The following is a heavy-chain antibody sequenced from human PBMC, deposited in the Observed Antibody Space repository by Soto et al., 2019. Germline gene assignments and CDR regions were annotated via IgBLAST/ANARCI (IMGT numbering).Heavy chain of an antibody. CDR3: VKGEYYYDSSGYYPFDY. CDR2: ISTNGGST. D-gene: IGHD3-22*01. V-gene: IGHV3-64D*06. Sequence: GGSLSLSCTASGFPFSIYSMHWVRQAPGKGLEYVSSISTNGGSTHYADSVKGRFTISRDNSKNTQYLQMSSLRADDTAVYYCVKGEYYYDSSGYYPFDYWGQGTLVTVSS. CDR1: GFPFSIYS. J-gene: IGHJ4*02.